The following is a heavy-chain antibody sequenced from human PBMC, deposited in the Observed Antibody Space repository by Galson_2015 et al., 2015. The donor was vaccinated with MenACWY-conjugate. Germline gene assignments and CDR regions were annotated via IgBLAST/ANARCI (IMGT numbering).Heavy chain of an antibody. CDR2: ITKNGLNT. J-gene: IGHJ4*02. CDR1: GFIFSSYA. CDR3: VKDLDNGGPYYFES. D-gene: IGHD4-23*01. Sequence: SLRLSCAASGFIFSSYAMHWVRQAPGEGLEYVSAITKNGLNTYYTDSVRGRFTISRDNSKNMLFLQMSSLRVEDTAVYYCVKDLDNGGPYYFESWGQGTLVTVSS. V-gene: IGHV3-64D*06.